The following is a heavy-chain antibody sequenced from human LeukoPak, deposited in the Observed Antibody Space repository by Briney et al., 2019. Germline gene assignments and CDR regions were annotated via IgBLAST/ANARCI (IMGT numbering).Heavy chain of an antibody. CDR3: ATSFFNTANCPYACWHFDL. CDR2: VGDSGSTV. D-gene: IGHD1-1*01. V-gene: IGHV3-11*04. J-gene: IGHJ2*01. CDR1: GFIFSDYF. Sequence: GGSLRLSCAASGFIFSDYFMAWIRKAPGKGPEWVAYVGDSGSTVYYTDSVEGRFTISRDNARNSLSLQMHRLRQEDTAIYFCATSFFNTANCPYACWHFDLWGRGTLVTVSS.